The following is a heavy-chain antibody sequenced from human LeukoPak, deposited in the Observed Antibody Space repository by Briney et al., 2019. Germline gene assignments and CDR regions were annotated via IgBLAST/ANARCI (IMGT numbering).Heavy chain of an antibody. V-gene: IGHV4-34*01. CDR1: GGSFSGYY. D-gene: IGHD3-22*01. CDR2: INHSGST. J-gene: IGHJ6*03. CDR3: AGDYRSSGYYYLDYYYYMDV. Sequence: SETLSLTCAVYGGSFSGYYWSWIRQPPGKGLEWIGEINHSGSTNYNPSLKSRVTISVDTSKNQFSLKLSSVTAADTAVYYCAGDYRSSGYYYLDYYYYMDVWGKGTTVTASS.